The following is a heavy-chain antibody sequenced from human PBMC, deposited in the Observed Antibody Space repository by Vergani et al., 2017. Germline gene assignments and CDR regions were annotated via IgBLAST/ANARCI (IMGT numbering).Heavy chain of an antibody. CDR1: GFTFDDYA. Sequence: EVQLVESGGGLVQPGRSLRLSCAASGFTFDDYAMHWVRQVPGKGLEWVSGISWNSGSIGSADSVKGRFTISRDNAKNSLYLQMNSLRAEDTAVYYCARVGHDFWSGYYNSPYFDYWGQGTLVTVSS. J-gene: IGHJ4*02. D-gene: IGHD3-3*01. CDR2: ISWNSGSI. V-gene: IGHV3-9*01. CDR3: ARVGHDFWSGYYNSPYFDY.